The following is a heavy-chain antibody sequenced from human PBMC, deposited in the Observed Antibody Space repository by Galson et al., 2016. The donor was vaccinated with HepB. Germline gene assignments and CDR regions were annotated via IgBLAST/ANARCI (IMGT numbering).Heavy chain of an antibody. V-gene: IGHV1-18*01. CDR1: GYTFTSYG. Sequence: SVKVSCKASGYTFTSYGISWVRQAPGQGLEWMGWISGDNGNTNYAQKLQGRVTMTKDTSTSTAYMELRSLRSDDTAVYYCALGYCSGGRCDRNWFDPWGQGTLVTVSS. J-gene: IGHJ5*02. CDR2: ISGDNGNT. CDR3: ALGYCSGGRCDRNWFDP. D-gene: IGHD2-15*01.